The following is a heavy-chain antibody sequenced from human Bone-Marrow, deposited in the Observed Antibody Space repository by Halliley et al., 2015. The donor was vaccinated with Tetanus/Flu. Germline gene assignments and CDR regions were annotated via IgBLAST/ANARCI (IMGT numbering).Heavy chain of an antibody. CDR2: TYYRSKWHN. CDR1: GDSVSSTSAA. D-gene: IGHD6-19*01. J-gene: IGHJ4*02. V-gene: IGHV6-1*01. CDR3: ARGRDSSGWLVNLDY. Sequence: GLVKPSQTLSLTCAISGDSVSSTSAAWNWIRQSPSRGLEWLGRTYYRSKWHNDYAISVKSRININPDTPKNQFSLHLNSVAPEDSAVYYWARGRDSSGWLVNLDYWGQGTLVTVSS.